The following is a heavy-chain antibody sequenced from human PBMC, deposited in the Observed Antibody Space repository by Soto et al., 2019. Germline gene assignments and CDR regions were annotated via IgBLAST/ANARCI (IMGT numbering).Heavy chain of an antibody. CDR2: ISGYNDNT. CDR3: ARENWNYDYYYGMDV. D-gene: IGHD1-1*01. J-gene: IGHJ6*02. V-gene: IGHV1-18*04. Sequence: QVQLVQSGAEVKKPGASVKVSCKASGYPFSTYGISWVRQAPGQGLVWMGWISGYNDNTNYAQEFQGRATITTDPSTSTAYMEVRSLTSDDTAVYYCARENWNYDYYYGMDVWGQGTTVTVSS. CDR1: GYPFSTYG.